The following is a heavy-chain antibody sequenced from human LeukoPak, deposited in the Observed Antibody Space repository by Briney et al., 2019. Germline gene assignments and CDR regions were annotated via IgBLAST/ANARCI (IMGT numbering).Heavy chain of an antibody. J-gene: IGHJ4*02. CDR2: IYYSGST. CDR3: AGRDSSGYYSTFDY. D-gene: IGHD3-22*01. CDR1: GGSISSSSYY. V-gene: IGHV4-39*01. Sequence: SETLSLTCTVSGGSISSSSYYWGWIRQPPGKGLEWIRSIYYSGSTYYNPSLKSRVTISVDTSKNQFSLKLSSVTAADTAVYYCAGRDSSGYYSTFDYWGQGTLVTVSS.